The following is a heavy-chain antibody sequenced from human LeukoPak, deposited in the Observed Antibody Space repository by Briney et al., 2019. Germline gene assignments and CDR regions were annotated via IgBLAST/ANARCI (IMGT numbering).Heavy chain of an antibody. J-gene: IGHJ4*02. D-gene: IGHD4/OR15-4a*01. CDR1: GFTASSNY. V-gene: IGHV3-53*01. CDR3: ARGETTMALSPFDY. Sequence: GGSLRLSCVASGFTASSNYMSWVRQAPGKGLEWVSVIYSGDITYYADSVKGRFTISRDNSKNTLYLQMSNLRAEDTAVYYCARGETTMALSPFDYWGQGTLVTVSS. CDR2: IYSGDIT.